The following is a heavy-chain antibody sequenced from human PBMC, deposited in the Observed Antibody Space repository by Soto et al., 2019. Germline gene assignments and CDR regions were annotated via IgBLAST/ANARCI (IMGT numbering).Heavy chain of an antibody. D-gene: IGHD1-26*01. CDR1: GGSFSGYY. Sequence: QVQLQQWGAGLLKPSETLSLTCAVYGGSFSGYYWSWIRQPPGKGLEWIGEINHSGSTNYNPSLKSRVTISVDTSKNQFSLKLSSVTAADTAVYYCARGGGPISGWFDPWGQGTLVTVSS. CDR3: ARGGGPISGWFDP. J-gene: IGHJ5*02. CDR2: INHSGST. V-gene: IGHV4-34*01.